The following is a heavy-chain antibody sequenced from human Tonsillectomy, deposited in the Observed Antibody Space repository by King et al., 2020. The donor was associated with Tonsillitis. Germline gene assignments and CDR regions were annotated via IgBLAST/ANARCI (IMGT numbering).Heavy chain of an antibody. Sequence: QLVQSGGGLVQAGGSLRLSCAVSGFTFGDFWMSWVRQAPGKGLELVANITHDGTEKNYVDSVKGRFTISRDTAENSLSLQMNSLTVEDTAVFYCERHRHWNLGSFDFWGQGTLVTVS. J-gene: IGHJ4*02. CDR3: ERHRHWNLGSFDF. D-gene: IGHD1-1*01. CDR2: ITHDGTEK. V-gene: IGHV3-7*01. CDR1: GFTFGDFW.